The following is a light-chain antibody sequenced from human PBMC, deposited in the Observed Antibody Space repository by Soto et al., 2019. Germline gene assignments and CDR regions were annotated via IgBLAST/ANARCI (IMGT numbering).Light chain of an antibody. CDR1: QSVRSN. CDR3: QQYGSSGT. V-gene: IGKV3-15*01. CDR2: GAS. J-gene: IGKJ1*01. Sequence: EIVMTQSPATLSVSPGERATVSCRASQSVRSNLAWYQQKPGQAPRLLIYGASTRATGIPARFSGSGSGTEFTLTISSLQSEDFAVYYCQQYGSSGTFGQGTKVDIK.